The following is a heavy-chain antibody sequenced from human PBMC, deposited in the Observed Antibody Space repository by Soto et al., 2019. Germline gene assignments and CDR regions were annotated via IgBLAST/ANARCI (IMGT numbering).Heavy chain of an antibody. CDR2: INHSGST. Sequence: QVQLQQWGAGLLKPSETLSLTCAVYGGSFSGYYWSWIRQPPGKGLEWIGEINHSGSTNYNPSLKSRVTISVDTSKNQFCLKLSSVTAADTAVYYCARGVAVAGTFGYWGQGTLVTVSS. CDR1: GGSFSGYY. J-gene: IGHJ4*02. CDR3: ARGVAVAGTFGY. D-gene: IGHD6-19*01. V-gene: IGHV4-34*01.